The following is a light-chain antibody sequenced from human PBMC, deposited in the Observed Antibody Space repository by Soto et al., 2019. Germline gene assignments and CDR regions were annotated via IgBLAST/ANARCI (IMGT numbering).Light chain of an antibody. CDR1: QSVSSY. CDR3: QQRSNWPWT. CDR2: DAS. Sequence: EVVLTQSPATLYLSTGERATLSCRASQSVSSYLAWYQQKPGQAPRLLIYDASNRATGIPVRFSGSGSGTDFTLTISSLVPEDFAVYYCQQRSNWPWTCGQGTKV. J-gene: IGKJ1*01. V-gene: IGKV3-11*01.